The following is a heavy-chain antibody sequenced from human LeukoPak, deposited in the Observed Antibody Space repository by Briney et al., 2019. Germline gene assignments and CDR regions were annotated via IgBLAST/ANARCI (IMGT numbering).Heavy chain of an antibody. CDR2: IYHSGST. V-gene: IGHV4-39*07. D-gene: IGHD3-22*01. J-gene: IGHJ4*02. Sequence: SETLSLTCTVSGGSIRSSYYYWGWIRQPPGKGLEWIGEIYHSGSTNYNPSLKSRVTISVDKSKNQFSLKLSSVTAADTAVYYCAREYYYDSSGYYAFDYWGQGTLVTVSS. CDR1: GGSIRSSYYY. CDR3: AREYYYDSSGYYAFDY.